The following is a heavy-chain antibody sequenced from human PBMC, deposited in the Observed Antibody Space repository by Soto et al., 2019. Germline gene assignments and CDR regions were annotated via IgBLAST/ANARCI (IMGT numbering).Heavy chain of an antibody. CDR1: GFTFSNAW. D-gene: IGHD3-22*01. CDR2: IYYSGST. Sequence: PGGSLRLSCAASGFTFSNAWMSWVRQPPGKGLEWIGYIYYSGSTNCNPSLKSRVTISVDTSKNQFSLKLSSVTAADTAVYYCARDYYDSSGPNWFDPWGQGTLVTVSS. CDR3: ARDYYDSSGPNWFDP. J-gene: IGHJ5*02. V-gene: IGHV4-59*01.